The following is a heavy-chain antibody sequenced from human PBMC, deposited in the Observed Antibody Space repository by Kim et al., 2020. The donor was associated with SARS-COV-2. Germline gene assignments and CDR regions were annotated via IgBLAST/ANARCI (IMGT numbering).Heavy chain of an antibody. V-gene: IGHV3-48*03. CDR3: ARFNTEPYDSSGTARGYYYYYYGMDV. CDR2: ISSSGSTI. Sequence: GGSLRLSCAASGFTFSSYEMNWVRQAPGKGLEWVSYISSSGSTIYYADSVKGRFTISRDNAKNSLYLQMNSLRAEDTAVYYCARFNTEPYDSSGTARGYYYYYYGMDVWGQGTTVTVSS. J-gene: IGHJ6*02. CDR1: GFTFSSYE. D-gene: IGHD3-22*01.